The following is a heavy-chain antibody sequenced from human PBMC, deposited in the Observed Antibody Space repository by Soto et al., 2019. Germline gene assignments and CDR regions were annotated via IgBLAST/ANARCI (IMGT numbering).Heavy chain of an antibody. J-gene: IGHJ4*02. CDR3: ASLYPYYFNS. V-gene: IGHV3-7*03. Sequence: DSVKGRFTISRDNAKNSLYLQMNSLRAEATAVYYCASLYPYYFNSWGQGTLVTVSS.